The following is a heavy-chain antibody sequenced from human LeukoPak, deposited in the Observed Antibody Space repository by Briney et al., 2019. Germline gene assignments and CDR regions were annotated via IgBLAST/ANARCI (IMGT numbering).Heavy chain of an antibody. CDR1: GGSISSYY. CDR2: IYYSGST. J-gene: IGHJ4*02. Sequence: SETLSLTCTVSGGSISSYYWSWIRQPPGKGLEWIGYIYYSGSTNYNPSLKSRVTISVDTSKNQFSLKLSSVTAADTAVYYCAILWFGDPPVDYWGQGTLVTVSS. V-gene: IGHV4-59*01. D-gene: IGHD3-10*01. CDR3: AILWFGDPPVDY.